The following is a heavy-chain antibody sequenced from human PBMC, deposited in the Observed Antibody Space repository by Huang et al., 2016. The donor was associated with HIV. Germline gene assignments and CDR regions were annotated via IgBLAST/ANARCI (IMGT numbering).Heavy chain of an antibody. Sequence: QVQLVQSGAEVKKPGASVKVSCKVSGYTLTELSIPWVRQAPGKGLEWMGGFAPEQGETIYAQNCQGRVTMTEDTSTDTAYMELHSLRPEDTAVYYCAAGYDTYYDIWGQGTMVIASS. D-gene: IGHD2-21*01. CDR1: GYTLTELS. CDR3: AAGYDTYYDI. V-gene: IGHV1-24*01. J-gene: IGHJ3*02. CDR2: FAPEQGET.